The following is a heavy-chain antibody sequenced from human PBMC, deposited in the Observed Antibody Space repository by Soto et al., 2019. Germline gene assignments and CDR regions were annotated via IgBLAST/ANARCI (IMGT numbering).Heavy chain of an antibody. J-gene: IGHJ6*02. CDR1: GYSFTSYW. Sequence: GESLTISCKASGYSFTSYWIGWVRQMPGKGLEWMGIIYPGDSDTRYSPSFQGQVTISADKSISTAYLQWSSLKASDTAMYYCARHPTPESYGMDVWGQGTTVTVSS. CDR2: IYPGDSDT. D-gene: IGHD3-10*01. V-gene: IGHV5-51*01. CDR3: ARHPTPESYGMDV.